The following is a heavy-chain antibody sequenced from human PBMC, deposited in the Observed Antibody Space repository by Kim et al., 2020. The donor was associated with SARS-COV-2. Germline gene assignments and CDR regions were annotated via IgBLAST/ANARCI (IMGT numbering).Heavy chain of an antibody. V-gene: IGHV3-23*03. CDR3: AKSHSDREYQLLWPVHY. D-gene: IGHD2-2*01. CDR1: GFTFSSYP. Sequence: GGSLRLSCAASGFTFSSYPMAWVRQAPGRGLEWVSIIYTAGTITYYTDSVKGRFTISRDNSKNTLSLQMNSLRADDTAVYYCAKSHSDREYQLLWPVHYWGQGTLVTVSS. J-gene: IGHJ4*02. CDR2: IYTAGTIT.